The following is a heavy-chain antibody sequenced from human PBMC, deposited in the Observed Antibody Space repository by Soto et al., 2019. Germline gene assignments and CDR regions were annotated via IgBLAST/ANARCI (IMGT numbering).Heavy chain of an antibody. CDR3: AKVSEGSYDFDY. V-gene: IGHV3-23*01. CDR1: GFTFSSYA. Sequence: RGSLRLSCAASGFTFSSYAMSWVRQAPGKGLEWVSAISGSGGSTYYADSVKGRFTISRDNSKNTLYLQMNSLRAEDTAVYYCAKVSEGSYDFDYWGQGTLVTVSS. CDR2: ISGSGGST. D-gene: IGHD1-26*01. J-gene: IGHJ4*02.